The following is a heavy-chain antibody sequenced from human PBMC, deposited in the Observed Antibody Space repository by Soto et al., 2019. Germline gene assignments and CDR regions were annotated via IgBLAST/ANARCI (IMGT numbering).Heavy chain of an antibody. Sequence: RRLSCAPSGFTFSSYAMHWVRQAPGKGLEWVAVISYDGSNKYYADSVKGRFTISRDNSKNTLYLQMNSLRAEDTAVYYCARDGYYYDSSGYYSRRAYYYYGMDVWGQGTTVTVSS. CDR3: ARDGYYYDSSGYYSRRAYYYYGMDV. V-gene: IGHV3-30-3*01. J-gene: IGHJ6*02. CDR2: ISYDGSNK. D-gene: IGHD3-22*01. CDR1: GFTFSSYA.